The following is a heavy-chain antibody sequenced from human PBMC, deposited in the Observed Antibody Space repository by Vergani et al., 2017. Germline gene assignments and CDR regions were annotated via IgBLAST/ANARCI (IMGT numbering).Heavy chain of an antibody. J-gene: IGHJ5*02. CDR2: INTNTGNP. V-gene: IGHV7-4-1*02. CDR1: GYTFTSYA. CDR3: ARIDSSGYYYGGWFDP. Sequence: QVQLVQSGSELKKPGASVKVSCKASGYTFTSYAMHWVRQAPGQGLEWLGWINTNTGNPTYAQGFTGRFVFSLDTSVSTAYLQISSLKGEGTAVYYCARIDSSGYYYGGWFDPWGEGRLVTV. D-gene: IGHD3-22*01.